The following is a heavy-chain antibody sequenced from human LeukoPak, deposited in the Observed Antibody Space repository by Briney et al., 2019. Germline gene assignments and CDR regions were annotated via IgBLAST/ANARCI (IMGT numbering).Heavy chain of an antibody. J-gene: IGHJ4*02. V-gene: IGHV3-23*01. D-gene: IGHD7-27*01. Sequence: LTGGSLRLSCAASGFTFSSYAMSWVRQAPGKGLEWVSAISGSGGSTYYADSVKGRFTVSRDNSKNTPFLQMNSLRAEDTAVYYCAKDGGLWVSAHWGDSWGRGTLVTVSS. CDR1: GFTFSSYA. CDR2: ISGSGGST. CDR3: AKDGGLWVSAHWGDS.